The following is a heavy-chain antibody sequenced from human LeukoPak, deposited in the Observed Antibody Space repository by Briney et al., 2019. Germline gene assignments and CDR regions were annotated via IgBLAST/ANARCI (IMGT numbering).Heavy chain of an antibody. CDR1: GGSISSSSYY. V-gene: IGHV4-61*05. CDR2: IYYSGST. Sequence: SETLSLTCTVSGGSISSSSYYWGWIRQPPGKGLEWIGYIYYSGSTNYNPSLKSRVTISVDTSKNQFSLKLSSVTAADTAVYYCARGRYDFWSGYSPGILFDYWGQGTLVTVSS. CDR3: ARGRYDFWSGYSPGILFDY. D-gene: IGHD3-3*01. J-gene: IGHJ4*02.